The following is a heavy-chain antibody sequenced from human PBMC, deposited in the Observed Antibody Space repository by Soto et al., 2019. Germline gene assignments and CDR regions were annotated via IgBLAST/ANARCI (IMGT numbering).Heavy chain of an antibody. Sequence: PGGSLRLSCAASGFTVSSNYMSWVRQAPGKGLEWVSVIYSGGSTYYADSVKGRFTISRDNSKNTLYPQMNSLRAEDTAVYYCARDRIPTGMDVWGQGTTVTVSS. CDR2: IYSGGST. V-gene: IGHV3-66*01. CDR3: ARDRIPTGMDV. J-gene: IGHJ6*02. CDR1: GFTVSSNY.